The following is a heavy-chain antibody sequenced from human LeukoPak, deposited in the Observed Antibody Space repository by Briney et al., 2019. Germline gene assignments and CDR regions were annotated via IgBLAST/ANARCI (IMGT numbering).Heavy chain of an antibody. V-gene: IGHV4-39*06. J-gene: IGHJ4*02. D-gene: IGHD6-6*01. Sequence: PSETVSLTCTVSGGSITTDYWGGLRQPPGSGREGVGTILYSGSTYYNPSLKSRVTISVDTSKNQFPLKLSSVTAADTAVYYCARTVGGLRYSSSSGVGHQDYWGQGTLVTVSS. CDR3: ARTVGGLRYSSSSGVGHQDY. CDR2: ILYSGST. CDR1: GGSITTDY.